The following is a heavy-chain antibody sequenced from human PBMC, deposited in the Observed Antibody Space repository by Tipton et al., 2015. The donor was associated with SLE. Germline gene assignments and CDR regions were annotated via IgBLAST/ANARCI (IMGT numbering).Heavy chain of an antibody. D-gene: IGHD2-15*01. CDR1: GFTFDDYA. J-gene: IGHJ6*03. Sequence: SLRLSCAAAGFTFDDYAMHWVRQAPGKGLEWVSGISWNSDKIGYADSVKGRFSISRDNAKKSLYLQMNSLRTEDTALYYCTRIGGYCSGPGCIGRSYYYYMDVWGKGTTVIVSS. CDR3: TRIGGYCSGPGCIGRSYYYYMDV. CDR2: ISWNSDKI. V-gene: IGHV3-9*01.